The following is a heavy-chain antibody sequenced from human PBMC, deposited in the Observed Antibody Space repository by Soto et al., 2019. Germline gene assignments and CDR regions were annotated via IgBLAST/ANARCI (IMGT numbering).Heavy chain of an antibody. CDR2: INHSGRT. J-gene: IGHJ4*02. CDR1: GGSFSGYY. CDR3: ARDKITGLFDY. Sequence: SETLSLTCAVYGGSFSGYYWTWSRQPPGTGLEWIGEINHSGRTNYNPSLKSRVTISVDTSKNQFSLKLTSVTAADTAVYYCARDKITGLFDYWGQGTLVTVSS. D-gene: IGHD2-8*02. V-gene: IGHV4-34*01.